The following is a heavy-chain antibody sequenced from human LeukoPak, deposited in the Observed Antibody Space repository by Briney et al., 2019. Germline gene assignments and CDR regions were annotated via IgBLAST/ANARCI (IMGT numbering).Heavy chain of an antibody. Sequence: PSETLSLICTVSGGSINGYYWSWIRQPPGKGLEWIGYIYYSGGTNYSPSLKSRLTISLDTSKNQFSLKPSSVTAADTAVYYCARGGYYDGSGYFDYKYDYWGQGTLVTVSS. CDR3: ARGGYYDGSGYFDYKYDY. V-gene: IGHV4-59*01. CDR1: GGSINGYY. J-gene: IGHJ4*02. D-gene: IGHD3-22*01. CDR2: IYYSGGT.